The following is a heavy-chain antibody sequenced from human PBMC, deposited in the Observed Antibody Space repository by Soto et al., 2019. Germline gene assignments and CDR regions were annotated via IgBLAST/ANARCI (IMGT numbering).Heavy chain of an antibody. V-gene: IGHV3-48*02. CDR2: ISSSSSTI. J-gene: IGHJ6*02. CDR1: GFTFSSYS. CDR3: ARDRWGPVGDDYYYYGMDV. Sequence: GGSLRLSCAASGFTFSSYSMNWVRQAPGKGLEWVSYISSSSSTIYYADSVKGRFTISRDNAKNSLYLQMNSLRDEDTAVYYCARDRWGPVGDDYYYYGMDVWGQGTTVTVSS. D-gene: IGHD4-17*01.